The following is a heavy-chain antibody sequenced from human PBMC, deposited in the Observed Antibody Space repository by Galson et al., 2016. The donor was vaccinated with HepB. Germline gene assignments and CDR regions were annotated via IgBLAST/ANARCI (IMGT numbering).Heavy chain of an antibody. D-gene: IGHD4-17*01. CDR3: ARADDYGDYYFDY. Sequence: LRLSCAASGFTFSSYSMNWVRQAPGKGLDWVSSISSSSSYIYYADSVKGRFTIPRDNAKNSLYLQMNNLRAEDTAVYYCARADDYGDYYFDYWGQGTLVTVSS. CDR1: GFTFSSYS. CDR2: ISSSSSYI. J-gene: IGHJ4*02. V-gene: IGHV3-21*01.